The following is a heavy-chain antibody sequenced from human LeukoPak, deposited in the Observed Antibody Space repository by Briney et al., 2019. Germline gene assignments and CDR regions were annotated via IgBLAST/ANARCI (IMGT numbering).Heavy chain of an antibody. CDR2: IYYSGST. D-gene: IGHD2-2*01. V-gene: IGHV4-59*01. CDR1: GGSISSYY. CDR3: ARVRCSSTSCPPAAHYYYYGMDV. J-gene: IGHJ6*02. Sequence: SETLSLTCTVSGGSISSYYWSWIRQPPGKGLEWIGYIYYSGSTNYNPSLKSRVTISVDTSKNQFSLKLSSVTAADTAVYYCARVRCSSTSCPPAAHYYYYGMDVWGQGTTVTVSS.